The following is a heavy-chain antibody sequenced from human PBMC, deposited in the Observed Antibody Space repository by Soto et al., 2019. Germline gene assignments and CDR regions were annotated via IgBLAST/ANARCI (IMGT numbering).Heavy chain of an antibody. CDR1: GFTFSSYA. D-gene: IGHD1-1*01. J-gene: IGHJ3*02. Sequence: GSLRLSCAASGFTFSSYAMSWVRQAPGKGLEWVSAISGSGGSTYYADSVKGRFTISRDNSKNTLYLQMNSLTAGDTAVYYCAKATATSGGAFEIYGQGAMVTVSS. CDR3: AKATATSGGAFEI. V-gene: IGHV3-23*01. CDR2: ISGSGGST.